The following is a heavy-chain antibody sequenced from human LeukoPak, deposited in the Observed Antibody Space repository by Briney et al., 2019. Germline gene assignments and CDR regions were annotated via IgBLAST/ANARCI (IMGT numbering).Heavy chain of an antibody. CDR2: IYYSGST. CDR1: GGSISGYY. V-gene: IGHV4-59*08. D-gene: IGHD3-10*01. CDR3: ARHYMVRGATRYYLDY. Sequence: SETLSLTCSVSGGSISGYYWNWIRQSPDKGLEWIGHIYYSGSTNYNPSLKSRVTISVDTSKNQFSLKLTSVTAADAAVYYCARHYMVRGATRYYLDYWGQGTLVSVSS. J-gene: IGHJ4*02.